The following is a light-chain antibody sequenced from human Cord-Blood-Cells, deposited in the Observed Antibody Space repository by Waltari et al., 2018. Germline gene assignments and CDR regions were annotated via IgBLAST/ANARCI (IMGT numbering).Light chain of an antibody. Sequence: QSVLTPPPSASGTPGQRVPISCSGSSSHIGSNPVNWYQQLPGTAPKLLIYSNNRRPSGVPDRFSGSKSGTSASLAIRGLQSEDEADYYCAAWDDSLNGYVFGTGTKVTVL. CDR3: AAWDDSLNGYV. J-gene: IGLJ1*01. CDR1: SSHIGSNP. V-gene: IGLV1-44*01. CDR2: SNN.